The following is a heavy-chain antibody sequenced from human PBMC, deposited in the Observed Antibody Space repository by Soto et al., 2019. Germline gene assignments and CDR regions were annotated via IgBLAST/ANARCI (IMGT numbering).Heavy chain of an antibody. V-gene: IGHV4-34*01. CDR1: GGSFSGYY. CDR2: INHSGST. Sequence: SETLSLTCAVYGGSFSGYYWSWIRQPPGKGLEWIGEINHSGSTNYNPSLKSRVTISVDTSKNQSSLKLSSVPAAHTAVYYCARALRMLEDIVVVPAATRRHTKRNWFDPWGQGTLVTVSS. D-gene: IGHD2-2*01. CDR3: ARALRMLEDIVVVPAATRRHTKRNWFDP. J-gene: IGHJ5*02.